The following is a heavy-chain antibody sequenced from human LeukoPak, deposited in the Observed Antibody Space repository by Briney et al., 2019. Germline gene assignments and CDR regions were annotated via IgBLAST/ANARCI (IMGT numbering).Heavy chain of an antibody. CDR1: GGSISSSYW. CDR3: ARPVTQWLALGAFDI. V-gene: IGHV4-4*02. D-gene: IGHD6-19*01. CDR2: IYHSGST. J-gene: IGHJ3*02. Sequence: SETLSLTCAVSGGSISSSYWWSWVRQPPGKGLEWIGEIYHSGSTNYKPSLKSRVTISVDTSKNQFSLKLSSVTAADTAVYYCARPVTQWLALGAFDIWGQGTMVTVSS.